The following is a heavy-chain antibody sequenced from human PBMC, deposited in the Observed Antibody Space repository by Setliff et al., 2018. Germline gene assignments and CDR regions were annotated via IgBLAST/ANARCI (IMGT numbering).Heavy chain of an antibody. CDR1: GGSIDSGDYY. CDR2: IYFSGST. V-gene: IGHV4-30-4*08. Sequence: KPSETLSLTCTVSGGSIDSGDYYWNWIRQPPGKGLEWIGYIYFSGSTYYNPSLKSRVTLSLDTSKNQFSLKLNSVTAADTALYFCAREVAGTYHYFDPWGQGTLVTV. J-gene: IGHJ5*02. D-gene: IGHD6-19*01. CDR3: AREVAGTYHYFDP.